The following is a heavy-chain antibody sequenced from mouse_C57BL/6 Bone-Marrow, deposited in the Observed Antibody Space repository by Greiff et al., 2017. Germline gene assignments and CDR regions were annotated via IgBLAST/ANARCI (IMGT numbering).Heavy chain of an antibody. D-gene: IGHD1-1*01. CDR3: TTWGTTVVAPYYFDY. Sequence: EVQLQQSGAELVRPGASVKLSCTASGFNIKDDYMNWVKQRPEQGLEWIGWIDPENGDTEYASKLQGKATITADTSSNTAYLQLSSLTSEDTAVYYCTTWGTTVVAPYYFDYWGQGTTLTVSS. CDR1: GFNIKDDY. J-gene: IGHJ2*01. V-gene: IGHV14-4*01. CDR2: IDPENGDT.